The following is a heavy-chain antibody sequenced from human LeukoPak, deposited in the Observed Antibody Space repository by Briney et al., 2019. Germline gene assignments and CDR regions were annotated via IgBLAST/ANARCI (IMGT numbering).Heavy chain of an antibody. CDR3: AHSSLSSELELPSWFDP. CDR1: GFSLSTSGVG. Sequence: SGPTLVKPTQTLTLTCTFSGFSLSTSGVGVGWIRQPPGKALEWLALIYWNDDKRYSPSLKSRLIITKDTSKNQVVLTMTNMDPVDTATYYCAHSSLSSELELPSWFDPWGQGTLVTVSS. V-gene: IGHV2-5*01. J-gene: IGHJ5*02. CDR2: IYWNDDK. D-gene: IGHD1-7*01.